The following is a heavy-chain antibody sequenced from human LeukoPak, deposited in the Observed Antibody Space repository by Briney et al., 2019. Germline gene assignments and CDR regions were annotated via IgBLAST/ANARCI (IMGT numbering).Heavy chain of an antibody. D-gene: IGHD4-17*01. Sequence: GGSLRLSCAASGFTFSSYWMHWVRQAPGKGLEWVSAISGSGGSTYYADSVKGRFTISRDNSKNTLYLQMNSLRAEDTAVYYCAKPAYGDYGEPFDYWGQGTLVTVSS. J-gene: IGHJ4*02. CDR1: GFTFSSYW. CDR3: AKPAYGDYGEPFDY. V-gene: IGHV3-23*01. CDR2: ISGSGGST.